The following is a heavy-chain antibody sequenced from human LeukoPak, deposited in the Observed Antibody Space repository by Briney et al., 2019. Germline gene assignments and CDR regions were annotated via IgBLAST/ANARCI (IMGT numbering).Heavy chain of an antibody. Sequence: PGGSLRLSCAASGFSVNGNYGNWVRQAPGKGPQWISLIYSDGKTRYADSVRGRFTFSRDNSKNTLYLQMDSLKAEDTAVYYCAGGDYPLTYWGQGSLVTVSS. D-gene: IGHD4-17*01. CDR1: GFSVNGNY. CDR3: AGGDYPLTY. J-gene: IGHJ4*02. V-gene: IGHV3-66*01. CDR2: IYSDGKT.